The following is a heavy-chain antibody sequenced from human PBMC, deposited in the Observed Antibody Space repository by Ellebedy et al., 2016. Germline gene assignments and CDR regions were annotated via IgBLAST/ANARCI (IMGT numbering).Heavy chain of an antibody. CDR1: GDSISSTIYY. Sequence: SETLSLTXTVSGDSISSTIYYWNWIRQLPGKGLEWIGYIYYSGSTYYNPSLKSRVTISVDTSKNQFSLKLSSVTAADTAVYYCARTLGYCIGGSCYWFDPWGQGTLVTVSS. V-gene: IGHV4-30-4*08. CDR2: IYYSGST. J-gene: IGHJ5*02. CDR3: ARTLGYCIGGSCYWFDP. D-gene: IGHD2-15*01.